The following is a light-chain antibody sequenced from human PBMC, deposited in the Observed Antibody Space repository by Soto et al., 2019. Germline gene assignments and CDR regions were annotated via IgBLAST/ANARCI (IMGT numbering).Light chain of an antibody. Sequence: EIVLTQSPGTLSLSPGERATLACRASQSVRSNYLAWYQQKPGQAPRLLIYGASSRATGIPDRFSGSGSGTDFTLTISRLEPEDLAVYYCQQYHTSPLMFGQDTKVEIK. CDR2: GAS. V-gene: IGKV3-20*01. CDR3: QQYHTSPLM. CDR1: QSVRSNY. J-gene: IGKJ1*01.